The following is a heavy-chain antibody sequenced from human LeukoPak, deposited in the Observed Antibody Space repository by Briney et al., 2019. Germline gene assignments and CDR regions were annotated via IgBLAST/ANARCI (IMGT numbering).Heavy chain of an antibody. J-gene: IGHJ4*02. Sequence: GASVKVSCKVSGYTLTELSMHWVRQAPGKGLEWMGGFDPEDGETIYAQKFQGRVTMTEDTSTDTAYMELRSLRSDDTAVYYCARDGTWEPRAPSNWGQGTLATVSS. D-gene: IGHD1-26*01. CDR3: ARDGTWEPRAPSN. CDR2: FDPEDGET. V-gene: IGHV1-24*01. CDR1: GYTLTELS.